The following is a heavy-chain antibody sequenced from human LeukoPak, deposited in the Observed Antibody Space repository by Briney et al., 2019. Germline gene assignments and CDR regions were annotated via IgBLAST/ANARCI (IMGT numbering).Heavy chain of an antibody. J-gene: IGHJ4*02. CDR2: IYSGGST. D-gene: IGHD2-15*01. CDR1: GFNVRSNY. V-gene: IGHV3-66*02. CDR3: ARDRMEDCSDGICSRFFDY. Sequence: GGSLRLSCAASGFNVRSNYLGWVRQAPGKGLEWVSVIYSGGSTYYADSVEGRFTVSRDNSENTLYLQMSSLRAEDTAVYYCARDRMEDCSDGICSRFFDYWGQGTLVTVPS.